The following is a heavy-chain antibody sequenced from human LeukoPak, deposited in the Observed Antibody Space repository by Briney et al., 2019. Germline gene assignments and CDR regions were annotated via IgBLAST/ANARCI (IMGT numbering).Heavy chain of an antibody. J-gene: IGHJ4*02. CDR3: AKTPRDYYFDY. V-gene: IGHV3-23*01. CDR2: ISGSGGST. CDR1: GFTFSDYC. Sequence: GGSLRLSCAASGFTFSDYCMSWIRQAPGKGLEWVSAISGSGGSTYYADSVKGRFTISRDNSKNTLYLQMNSLRAEDTAVYYCAKTPRDYYFDYWGQGTLVTVSS.